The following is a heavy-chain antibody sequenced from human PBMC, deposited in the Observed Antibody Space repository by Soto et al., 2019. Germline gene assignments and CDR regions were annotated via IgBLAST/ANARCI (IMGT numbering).Heavy chain of an antibody. CDR2: ISSSSGYI. D-gene: IGHD5-18*01. CDR3: ARVRSYSYGQGYGMDV. CDR1: GFTFSTYS. V-gene: IGHV3-21*01. Sequence: EVQLVESVGGLVKPGGSLRLSCAASGFTFSTYSMNWVRQAPGKGLEWVSSISSSSGYIYYADSVKGRFTISRDDAKNSLSLQMNSLRAEDTAVYYCARVRSYSYGQGYGMDVWGQGTTVTVSS. J-gene: IGHJ6*02.